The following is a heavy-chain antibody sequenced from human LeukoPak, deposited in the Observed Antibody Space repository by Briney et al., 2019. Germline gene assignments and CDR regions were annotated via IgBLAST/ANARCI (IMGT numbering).Heavy chain of an antibody. J-gene: IGHJ4*02. V-gene: IGHV4-39*07. CDR1: GVSISSSNSY. CDR3: ARDERLQRNFDY. CDR2: IYYSGST. D-gene: IGHD2-15*01. Sequence: SETLSLTCTVSGVSISSSNSYWGWIRQPPGKGLEWIGSIYYSGSTYYNPSLKSRVTISVDTSKNQFSLKLSSVTAADTAVYYCARDERLQRNFDYWGQGTLVTVSS.